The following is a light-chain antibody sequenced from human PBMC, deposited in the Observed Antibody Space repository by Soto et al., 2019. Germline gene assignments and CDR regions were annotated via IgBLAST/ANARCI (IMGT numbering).Light chain of an antibody. CDR2: EVT. J-gene: IGLJ1*01. CDR3: SSYTNINTRACV. CDR1: SADIGSYNR. Sequence: QCALTQPASVSGSPGQSITISCSGTSADIGSYNRVSWYQQHPGKAPKLIIYEVTDRPSWVSNRFSGSKSGNTASLTISGLQAEDEAEYYCSSYTNINTRACVFGTGTKVTVL. V-gene: IGLV2-14*01.